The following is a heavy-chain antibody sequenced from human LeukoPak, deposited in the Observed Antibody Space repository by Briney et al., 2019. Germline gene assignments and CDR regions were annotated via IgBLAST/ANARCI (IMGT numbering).Heavy chain of an antibody. D-gene: IGHD1-26*01. CDR3: TVGATWVDAFDI. CDR1: GFTFSSYA. Sequence: PGGTLRLSCSASGFTFSSYAMHWVRQAPGKGLEYVSAISSNGGSTYYADSVKGRFTISRDNSKNTLYLQMSSLRAEDTAVYYCTVGATWVDAFDIWGQGTMVTVSS. V-gene: IGHV3-64D*06. J-gene: IGHJ3*02. CDR2: ISSNGGST.